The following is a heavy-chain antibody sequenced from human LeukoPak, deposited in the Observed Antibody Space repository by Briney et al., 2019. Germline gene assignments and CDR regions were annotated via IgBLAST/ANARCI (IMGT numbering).Heavy chain of an antibody. Sequence: SVKFSCKASGGTLSSFAISCVRQAPGQGLEWMGGIIPIFGTANYAQKFQGRVTITADESTSTAYMELSSLRSEDTAVYYCARDKRSSWSQLDYYYYGMDVWGKGTTVTVSS. CDR1: GGTLSSFA. V-gene: IGHV1-69*13. D-gene: IGHD6-13*01. CDR2: IIPIFGTA. CDR3: ARDKRSSWSQLDYYYYGMDV. J-gene: IGHJ6*04.